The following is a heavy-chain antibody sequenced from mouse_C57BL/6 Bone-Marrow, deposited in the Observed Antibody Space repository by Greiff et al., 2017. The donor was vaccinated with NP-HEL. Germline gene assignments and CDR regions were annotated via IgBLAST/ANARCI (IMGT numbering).Heavy chain of an antibody. V-gene: IGHV1-75*01. J-gene: IGHJ2*01. CDR3: AREGQATVVATDYFDY. Sequence: VQLQQSGPELVKPGASVKISCKASGYTFTDYYINWVKQRPGQGLEWIGWIFPGSGSTYYNEKFKGKATLTVDKSSSTAYMLLSSLTSEDSAVYFCAREGQATVVATDYFDYWGQGTTLTVSS. D-gene: IGHD1-1*01. CDR2: IFPGSGST. CDR1: GYTFTDYY.